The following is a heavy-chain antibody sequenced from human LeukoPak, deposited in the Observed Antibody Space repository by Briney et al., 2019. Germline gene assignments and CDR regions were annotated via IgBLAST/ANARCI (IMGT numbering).Heavy chain of an antibody. D-gene: IGHD1-26*01. J-gene: IGHJ4*02. Sequence: SETLSLTCTVSGGSISSSSYYWGWIRQPPGKGLEWIGSIYYSGSTYYNPSLKSRVTISVDTSKNQFSLKLSSVTAADTAVYYCASVKTELCFDYWGQGTLVTVSS. CDR2: IYYSGST. CDR1: GGSISSSSYY. CDR3: ASVKTELCFDY. V-gene: IGHV4-39*07.